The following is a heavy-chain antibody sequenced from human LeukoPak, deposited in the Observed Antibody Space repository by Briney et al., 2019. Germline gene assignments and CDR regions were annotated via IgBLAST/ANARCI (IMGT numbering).Heavy chain of an antibody. CDR2: ISGSGGST. CDR3: AKDRGYDSSGYYFDSPDY. Sequence: PGGSLRLSCAASGFTFSSYSMNWVRQAPGKGLEWVSAISGSGGSTYYADSVKGRFTISRDNSKNTLYLQMNSLRAEDTAVYYCAKDRGYDSSGYYFDSPDYWGQGTLVTVSS. J-gene: IGHJ4*02. V-gene: IGHV3-23*01. D-gene: IGHD3-22*01. CDR1: GFTFSSYS.